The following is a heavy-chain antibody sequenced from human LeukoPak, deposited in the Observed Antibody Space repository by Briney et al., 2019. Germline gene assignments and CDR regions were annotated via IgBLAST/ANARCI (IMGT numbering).Heavy chain of an antibody. V-gene: IGHV3-7*01. J-gene: IGHJ6*04. Sequence: GGSLRLSCAASGFTIRSYWMSWVRQAPGKGLEWVANIKQDGNEKYYVDSVKGRFTISRDNAKNSLYLQMNSLRAEDTAVYYCAELGITMIGGVWGKGTTVTISS. CDR2: IKQDGNEK. CDR1: GFTIRSYW. CDR3: AELGITMIGGV. D-gene: IGHD3-10*02.